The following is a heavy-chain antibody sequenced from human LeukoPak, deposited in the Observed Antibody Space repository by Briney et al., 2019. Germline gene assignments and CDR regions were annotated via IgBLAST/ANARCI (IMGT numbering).Heavy chain of an antibody. D-gene: IGHD5-12*01. V-gene: IGHV1-46*01. J-gene: IGHJ4*02. CDR3: ARDPQGWLREAGYYFDY. CDR1: GYTFTSYY. CDR2: INPSGGST. Sequence: ASVKVSCKASGYTFTSYYMHWVRQAPGQGLEWMGIINPSGGSTSYAQKFQGRVTMTRDMSTSTVYMELSSLRSEDTAVYYCARDPQGWLREAGYYFDYWGQGTLVTVSS.